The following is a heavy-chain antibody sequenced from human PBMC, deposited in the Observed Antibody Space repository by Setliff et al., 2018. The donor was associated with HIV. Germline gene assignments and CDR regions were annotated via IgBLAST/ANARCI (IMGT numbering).Heavy chain of an antibody. Sequence: GGSLRLSCAASGFTFDDYGMSWVRQAPGKGLEWVSGINWSGGSTGYADSVKGRFSISRDNAKNTLYLQMNSLRAEDTAVYYCARDLTNFWSGRNPGYYYYMDVWGKGTTVTVSS. J-gene: IGHJ6*03. CDR1: GFTFDDYG. D-gene: IGHD3-3*01. CDR3: ARDLTNFWSGRNPGYYYYMDV. V-gene: IGHV3-20*04. CDR2: INWSGGST.